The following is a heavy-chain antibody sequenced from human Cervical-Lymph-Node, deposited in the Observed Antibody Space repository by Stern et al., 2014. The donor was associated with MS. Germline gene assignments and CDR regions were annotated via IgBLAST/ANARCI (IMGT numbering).Heavy chain of an antibody. Sequence: VQLVQSGGGLVKPGGSLRLSCAASGFTFSSYSMHLVRQAPGKGLEWVASISSGGSYIYYADSLKGRFTISRDNAKNSLYLQMNSLRAEDTAVYYCARGRGGNYRYYFDYWGQGTLVTVSS. J-gene: IGHJ4*02. V-gene: IGHV3-21*01. CDR2: ISSGGSYI. D-gene: IGHD4-23*01. CDR1: GFTFSSYS. CDR3: ARGRGGNYRYYFDY.